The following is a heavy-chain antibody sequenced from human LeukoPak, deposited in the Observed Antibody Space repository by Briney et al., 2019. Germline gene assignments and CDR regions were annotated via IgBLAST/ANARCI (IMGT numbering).Heavy chain of an antibody. J-gene: IGHJ4*02. V-gene: IGHV3-48*04. Sequence: PGGSLRLSCAASGFTFSSYSMNWVRQAPGKGLQWVSYISSGGSTIYYADSVKGRFTISRDNAKNSLYLQMNSLRAEDTAVYYCARVGDSSAYYRYYFDYWGQGTLVTVSS. CDR2: ISSGGSTI. D-gene: IGHD3-22*01. CDR1: GFTFSSYS. CDR3: ARVGDSSAYYRYYFDY.